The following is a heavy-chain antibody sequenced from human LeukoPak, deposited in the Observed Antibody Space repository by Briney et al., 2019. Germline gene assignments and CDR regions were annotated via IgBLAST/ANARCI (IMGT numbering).Heavy chain of an antibody. CDR3: ARQWNNWFDF. V-gene: IGHV1-2*02. CDR2: INLNSGGT. D-gene: IGHD2-8*01. J-gene: IGHJ5*01. CDR1: GYTFIGYY. Sequence: ASVKVSCKASGYTFIGYYVHWVRQAPGQGLEWMGWINLNSGGTNYAEKFQGRVIMTRDTSISTVYMELSRLRSDDTAVYYCARQWNNWFDFWGQGTLVTVSS.